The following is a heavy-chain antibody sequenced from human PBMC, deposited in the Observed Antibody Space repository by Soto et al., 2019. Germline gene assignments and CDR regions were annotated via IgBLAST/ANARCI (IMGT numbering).Heavy chain of an antibody. CDR3: ARDQEAGSFFPYYYGMDV. Sequence: PGGSLRLSCATSGFTFSSYEMNWVRQAPGKGLEWVSYISSSGSTIYYADSVKGRFTISRDNAKNSLCLQMDSLRAEDTAVYYCARDQEAGSFFPYYYGMDVWGQGTTVTVSS. V-gene: IGHV3-48*03. CDR1: GFTFSSYE. D-gene: IGHD6-13*01. J-gene: IGHJ6*02. CDR2: ISSSGSTI.